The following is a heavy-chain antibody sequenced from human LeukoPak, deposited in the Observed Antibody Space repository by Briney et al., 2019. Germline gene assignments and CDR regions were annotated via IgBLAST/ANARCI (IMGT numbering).Heavy chain of an antibody. J-gene: IGHJ3*02. CDR3: ARAYGDYGDAFDI. Sequence: GGSLRLSCAASGFTFDNYWMSWVRQAPGKGLEWVANIKQDGSDKYYADSVKGRYTISRDNAKNSLFLQMSSLRAEDTAVYYCARAYGDYGDAFDIWGQGTMVTVSS. D-gene: IGHD4-17*01. V-gene: IGHV3-7*01. CDR1: GFTFDNYW. CDR2: IKQDGSDK.